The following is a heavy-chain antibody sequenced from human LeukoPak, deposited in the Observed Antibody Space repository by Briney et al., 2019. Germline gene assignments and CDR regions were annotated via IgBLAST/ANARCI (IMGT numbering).Heavy chain of an antibody. D-gene: IGHD1-26*01. CDR2: ISYDGGNK. Sequence: GRSLRLSCAASGFTFSSYAMRWVRQAPGKRLEWGALISYDGGNKYYADSVKGRFTVSRDNSKNTLYLQMNSVRTEDTAVYYCAREVVGIVYWGKGPLVTVS. V-gene: IGHV3-30-3*01. CDR3: AREVVGIVY. CDR1: GFTFSSYA. J-gene: IGHJ4*02.